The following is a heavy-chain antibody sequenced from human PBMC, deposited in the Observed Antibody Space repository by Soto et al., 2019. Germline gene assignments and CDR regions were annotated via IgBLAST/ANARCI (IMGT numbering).Heavy chain of an antibody. D-gene: IGHD3-3*02. Sequence: QVQLVQSGAEVKKPGSSVKVSCKTSGGTFRTSAISWVRQAPGQGLEWMGGIMPVFPTPDYAQKFQGRVTITAEESTSTAYRELSSLRSEDTAVYYCARDKDRQQLGGNYYYIMDVWGQGTTVTVSS. CDR3: ARDKDRQQLGGNYYYIMDV. J-gene: IGHJ6*01. V-gene: IGHV1-69*12. CDR1: GGTFRTSA. CDR2: IMPVFPTP.